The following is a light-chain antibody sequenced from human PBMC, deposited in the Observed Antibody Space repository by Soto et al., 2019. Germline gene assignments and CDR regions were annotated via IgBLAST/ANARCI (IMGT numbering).Light chain of an antibody. V-gene: IGKV1-5*01. J-gene: IGKJ4*01. CDR3: QQYNSYPLT. CDR2: DAS. CDR1: QSISSW. Sequence: DIQMTQSPSTLSASVGDRVTITCRASQSISSWLAWYQQKPGKAPKLLIYDASSLESRVPSRFSGSGSGTELTLTMSCLQPDDFATYYCQQYNSYPLTFGGGTKVEIK.